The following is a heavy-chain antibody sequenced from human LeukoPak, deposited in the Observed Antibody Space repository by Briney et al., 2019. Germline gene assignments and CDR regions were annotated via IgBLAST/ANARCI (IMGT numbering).Heavy chain of an antibody. D-gene: IGHD3-10*01. CDR3: ASAYYFGAGSYDNFDI. V-gene: IGHV4-59*11. CDR1: GGSIDSRY. Sequence: SETLSLTCTVSGGSIDSRYWSWIRQPPGKGLEWIGYVYSTGSTNYNPSLKSRVTISVDTSKYHFSLKLTSVTAADTAVYYCASAYYFGAGSYDNFDIWAKGQWSPSL. J-gene: IGHJ3*02. CDR2: VYSTGST.